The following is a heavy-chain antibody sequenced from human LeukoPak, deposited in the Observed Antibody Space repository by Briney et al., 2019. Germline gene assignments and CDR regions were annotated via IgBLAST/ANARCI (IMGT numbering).Heavy chain of an antibody. D-gene: IGHD1-26*01. CDR3: ARGATDVGFDY. J-gene: IGHJ4*02. V-gene: IGHV4-38-2*01. Sequence: GSLRLSCAASGFTFSDYYMDWVRQPPGKGLEWIGSIYYSGSTYYNPSLKSRVTISVDTSKNQFSLKLSSVTAADTAVYYCARGATDVGFDYWGQGTLVTVSS. CDR1: GFTFSDYY. CDR2: IYYSGST.